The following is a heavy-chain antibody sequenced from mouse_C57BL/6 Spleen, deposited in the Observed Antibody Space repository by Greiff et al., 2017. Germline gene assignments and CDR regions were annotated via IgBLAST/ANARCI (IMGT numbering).Heavy chain of an antibody. CDR1: GYTFTSYW. V-gene: IGHV1-53*01. Sequence: QVQLKQPGTELVKPGASVKLSCKASGYTFTSYWMHWVKQRPGQGLEWIGNINPSNGGTNYNEKFKSKATLTVDKSSSTAYMQLSSLTSEDSAVYYCARVVATRYYAMDYWGQGTSVTVSS. J-gene: IGHJ4*01. CDR3: ARVVATRYYAMDY. D-gene: IGHD1-1*01. CDR2: INPSNGGT.